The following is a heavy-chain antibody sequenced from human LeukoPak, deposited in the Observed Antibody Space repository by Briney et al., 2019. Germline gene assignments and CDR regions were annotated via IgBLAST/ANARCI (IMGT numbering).Heavy chain of an antibody. CDR3: ARGEGSSWYRRYNWFDP. CDR1: GYTFTGYY. Sequence: ASVKVSCKASGYTFTGYYMHWVRQAPGQGLEWMGWINPNSGGTNYAQKFQGRVTMTRDTSISTAYMELSSLRSEDTAVYYCARGEGSSWYRRYNWFDPWGQGTLVTVSS. V-gene: IGHV1-2*02. CDR2: INPNSGGT. D-gene: IGHD6-13*01. J-gene: IGHJ5*02.